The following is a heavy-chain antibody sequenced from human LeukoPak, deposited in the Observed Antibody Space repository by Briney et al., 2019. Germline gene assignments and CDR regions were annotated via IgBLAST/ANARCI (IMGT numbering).Heavy chain of an antibody. D-gene: IGHD6-19*01. CDR1: GYTFTGYY. J-gene: IGHJ4*02. V-gene: IGHV1-2*04. CDR2: INPNSGGT. CDR3: ARARSGYSSGWYIDY. Sequence: GALVKVSCKASGYTFTGYYMHWVRQAPGQGLEWMGWINPNSGGTNYAQKFQGWVTMTRDTSISTAYMELSRLRSDDTAVYYCARARSGYSSGWYIDYWGQGTLVTVSS.